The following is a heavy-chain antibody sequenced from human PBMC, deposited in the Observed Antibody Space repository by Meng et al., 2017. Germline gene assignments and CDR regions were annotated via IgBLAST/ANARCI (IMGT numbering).Heavy chain of an antibody. J-gene: IGHJ4*02. CDR2: IIPIFGTA. V-gene: IGHV1-69*13. D-gene: IGHD1-26*01. CDR3: ARDTTPRYSGSYYFDY. Sequence: SVKVSCKASGGTFSSYAISWVRQAPGQGLEWMGGIIPIFGTANYAQKFQGRVTITADESTSTAYMELSSLRSEDTAVYYCARDTTPRYSGSYYFDYWGQGTLVTVS. CDR1: GGTFSSYA.